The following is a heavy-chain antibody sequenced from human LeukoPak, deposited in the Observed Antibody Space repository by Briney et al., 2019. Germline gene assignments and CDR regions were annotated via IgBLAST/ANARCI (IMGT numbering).Heavy chain of an antibody. CDR1: GYTLTGLS. D-gene: IGHD3-9*01. J-gene: IGHJ4*02. Sequence: ASVKVSCKVSGYTLTGLSMHWVRQAPGKGLEWMGGFDPEDGETIYAQKFQGRVTMTEDTPTDTAYMELSSLRSEDTAVYYCATGVSYYDILTGYRDYWGQGTLVTVSS. V-gene: IGHV1-24*01. CDR2: FDPEDGET. CDR3: ATGVSYYDILTGYRDY.